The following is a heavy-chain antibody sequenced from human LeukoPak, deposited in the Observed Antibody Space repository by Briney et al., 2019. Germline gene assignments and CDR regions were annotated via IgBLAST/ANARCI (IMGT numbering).Heavy chain of an antibody. CDR2: ISGSDSGT. CDR1: GFTLSSYG. Sequence: GGSLRLSCAASGFTLSSYGMSWVRQAPGKGLEWVSSISGSDSGTKYTDSVKGRFTISRDDSKNTLFLQMNSLRAEDTAVYYCAREPSGRYCSGGSCYYTYYFDYWGQGTLVTVSS. D-gene: IGHD2-15*01. CDR3: AREPSGRYCSGGSCYYTYYFDY. V-gene: IGHV3-23*01. J-gene: IGHJ4*02.